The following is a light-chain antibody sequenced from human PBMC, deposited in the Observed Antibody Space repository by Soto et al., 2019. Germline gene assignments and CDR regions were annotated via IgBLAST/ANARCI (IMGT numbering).Light chain of an antibody. V-gene: IGLV2-14*01. Sequence: QSVLTQPASVSGSPGQSITISCTGTSSDVGAYNFVSWYQQFPGKAPKLMIYEVSNRPSGVSDRFSDSKSGNTASLIISGLRPEDEADYYCSSQTASAPVLFGGGTKLTVL. CDR2: EVS. CDR1: SSDVGAYNF. J-gene: IGLJ2*01. CDR3: SSQTASAPVL.